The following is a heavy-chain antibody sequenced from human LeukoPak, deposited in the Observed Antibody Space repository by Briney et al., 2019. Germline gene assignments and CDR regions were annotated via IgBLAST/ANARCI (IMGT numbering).Heavy chain of an antibody. V-gene: IGHV4-34*01. Sequence: SETLSLTCAVYGGSFSGYYWSWIRQPPEKGLEWIGEMNPSRSTNYNPSLKSRVTISVDTSKNQFSLELSSVTAADTAVYYCARGRQDVTMIVVVMTAVSYYLDVWGKGTTAT. J-gene: IGHJ6*03. CDR1: GGSFSGYY. D-gene: IGHD3-22*01. CDR2: MNPSRST. CDR3: ARGRQDVTMIVVVMTAVSYYLDV.